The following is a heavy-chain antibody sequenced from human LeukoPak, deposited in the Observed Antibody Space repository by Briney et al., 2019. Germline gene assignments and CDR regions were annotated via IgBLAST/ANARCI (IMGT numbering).Heavy chain of an antibody. CDR1: GGSISSYY. D-gene: IGHD4-17*01. CDR3: ARAVRDRKYGYAFDI. V-gene: IGHV4-59*01. Sequence: PSETLSLTCTVSGGSISSYYWSWIRQPPGKGLEWIGYIYYTGSTNYNPSLKSRVTISVDTSKNQFSLKLSSVSAADTAVYYCARAVRDRKYGYAFDIWGQGTMVTVSS. J-gene: IGHJ3*02. CDR2: IYYTGST.